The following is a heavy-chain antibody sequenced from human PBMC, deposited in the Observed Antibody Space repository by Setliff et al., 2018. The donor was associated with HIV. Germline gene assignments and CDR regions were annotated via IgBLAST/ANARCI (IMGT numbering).Heavy chain of an antibody. J-gene: IGHJ4*02. CDR3: ARHWSSVAFDF. CDR2: INPSGGST. D-gene: IGHD1-26*01. V-gene: IGHV1-46*01. CDR1: GYTFTNYY. Sequence: ASVKVSCKASGYTFTNYYMHWVRQAPGQGLEWMGLINPSGGSTSYAQKFQGRVTMTRDTSKVTISLKLNSVTSADTAVYYCARHWSSVAFDFWGRGTLVTVSS.